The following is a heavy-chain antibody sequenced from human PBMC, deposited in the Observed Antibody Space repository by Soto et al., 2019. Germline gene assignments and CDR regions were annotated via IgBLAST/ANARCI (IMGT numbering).Heavy chain of an antibody. V-gene: IGHV3-30*18. CDR1: GFTFSSYG. CDR2: ISYDGSNK. J-gene: IGHJ5*02. D-gene: IGHD6-19*01. CDR3: AKQPQGPHSSGA. Sequence: PGGSLRLSCAASGFTFSSYGMHWVRQAPGKGLEWVAVISYDGSNKYYADSVKGRFTISRDNSKNTLYLQMNSLRAEDTAVYYCAKQPQGPHSSGAWGQGTLVTVSS.